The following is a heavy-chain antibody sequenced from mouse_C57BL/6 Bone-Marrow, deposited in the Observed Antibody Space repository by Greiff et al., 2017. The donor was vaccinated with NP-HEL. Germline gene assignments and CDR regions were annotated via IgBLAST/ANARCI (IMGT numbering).Heavy chain of an antibody. J-gene: IGHJ3*01. CDR3: ASQLRGCAY. V-gene: IGHV5-6*01. CDR2: ISSGGSYT. Sequence: EVQVVESGGDLVKPGGSLKLSCAASGFTFSSYGMSWVRQTPDKRLEWVATISSGGSYTYYPDSVKGRFTISRDNAKNTLYLQMSSLKSEDTAMYYCASQLRGCAYWGQGTLVTVSA. D-gene: IGHD1-1*01. CDR1: GFTFSSYG.